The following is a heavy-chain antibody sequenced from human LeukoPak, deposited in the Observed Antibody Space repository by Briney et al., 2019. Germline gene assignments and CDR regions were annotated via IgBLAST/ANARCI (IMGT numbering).Heavy chain of an antibody. J-gene: IGHJ5*02. D-gene: IGHD2-15*01. CDR1: GGSISSSNW. Sequence: SETLSLTCAVSGGSISSSNWWSWVRQPPGKGLEWIGQIYHSGSTNYNPSLKSRVTTSVGKSKNQFSLKLRSVTAADTAVYYCARPLSLGYCSGGSCYGRGAWFDRWGQGTLVTVSS. CDR2: IYHSGST. V-gene: IGHV4-4*02. CDR3: ARPLSLGYCSGGSCYGRGAWFDR.